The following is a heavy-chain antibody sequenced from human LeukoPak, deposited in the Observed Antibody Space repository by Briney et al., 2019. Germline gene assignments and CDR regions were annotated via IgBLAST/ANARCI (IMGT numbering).Heavy chain of an antibody. Sequence: GRCLRLSCAASGFTFSNFGMDWVRQAAGKVLEWVEVISYDGGTKYYADSVQGRFTITRDNSKNTLYLQMNSLRVEDTAVYYCARGDYYGSPFDYWGQGTLVTVSS. CDR2: ISYDGGTK. V-gene: IGHV3-33*01. CDR1: GFTFSNFG. D-gene: IGHD3-10*01. CDR3: ARGDYYGSPFDY. J-gene: IGHJ4*02.